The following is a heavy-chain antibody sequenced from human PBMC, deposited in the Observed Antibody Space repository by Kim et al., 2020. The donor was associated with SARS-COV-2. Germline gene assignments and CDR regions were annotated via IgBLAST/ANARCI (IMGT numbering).Heavy chain of an antibody. CDR2: IYHSGST. CDR1: GYSISSGYY. Sequence: SETLSLTCTVSGYSISSGYYWGWIRQPPGKGLEWIGSIYHSGSTYYNPSLKSRVTISVDTSKNQFYLKLSSVTAAETSVYYCARVDCSSTSCYWTGYYFVYWGQGTLVAVSS. J-gene: IGHJ4*02. D-gene: IGHD2-2*01. CDR3: ARVDCSSTSCYWTGYYFVY. V-gene: IGHV4-38-2*02.